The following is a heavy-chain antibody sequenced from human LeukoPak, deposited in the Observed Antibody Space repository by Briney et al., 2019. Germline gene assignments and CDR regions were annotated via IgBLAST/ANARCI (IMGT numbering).Heavy chain of an antibody. J-gene: IGHJ4*02. CDR3: GRAFPPLRTSSAGDL. CDR2: ISYLSSHV. CDR1: GFTFSYYD. Sequence: GGSLRLSCSASGFTFSYYDMKWVRQAPGKGLEWVSSISYLSSHVYYGDLVKGRFSISRDNAKNSLYLQMNSLGADDTAIYYGGRAFPPLRTSSAGDLWGQGILVTVSS. D-gene: IGHD3-16*01. V-gene: IGHV3-21*01.